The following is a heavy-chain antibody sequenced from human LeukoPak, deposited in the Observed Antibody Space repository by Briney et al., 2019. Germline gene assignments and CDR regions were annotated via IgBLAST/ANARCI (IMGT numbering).Heavy chain of an antibody. D-gene: IGHD2-2*01. Sequence: ASVKVSCKASGYTFTGYHMHWVRQAPGQGLEWMGRINPNSGDTNYAQKFQGRVTMTRDTSISTAYMEVSRLTSDDTAVYYCARDYCSSTSCLFDYWGQGTLVTVSS. J-gene: IGHJ4*02. V-gene: IGHV1-2*06. CDR3: ARDYCSSTSCLFDY. CDR1: GYTFTGYH. CDR2: INPNSGDT.